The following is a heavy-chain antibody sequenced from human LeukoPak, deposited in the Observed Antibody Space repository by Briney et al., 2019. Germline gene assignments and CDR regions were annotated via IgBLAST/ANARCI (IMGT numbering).Heavy chain of an antibody. Sequence: GGSLRLSCVASGFTFGKYWMSWVRQAPGKGLEWVANIKLDGSEKNYVDSVKGRFTISRDNTKDSLYLQMNSLRVEDTAVFYCAGDQYDTWSRRGNFDSWGQGTLVIVSS. J-gene: IGHJ4*02. CDR3: AGDQYDTWSRRGNFDS. CDR2: IKLDGSEK. CDR1: GFTFGKYW. V-gene: IGHV3-7*03. D-gene: IGHD3-3*01.